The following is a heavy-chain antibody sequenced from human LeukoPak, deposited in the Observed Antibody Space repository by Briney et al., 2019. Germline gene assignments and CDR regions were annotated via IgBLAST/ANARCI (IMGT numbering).Heavy chain of an antibody. CDR1: GGSISSHY. CDR3: ARSDSSGDFDY. V-gene: IGHV4-59*11. CDR2: IYYSGST. Sequence: PSETLSLTCTVSGGSISSHYWSWIRQPPGKGLEWIGYIYYSGSTNYNPSLKSRVTISVDTSKNQFSLKLSSVTAADTAVYYCARSDSSGDFDYWGQGTLVTVSS. D-gene: IGHD3-22*01. J-gene: IGHJ4*02.